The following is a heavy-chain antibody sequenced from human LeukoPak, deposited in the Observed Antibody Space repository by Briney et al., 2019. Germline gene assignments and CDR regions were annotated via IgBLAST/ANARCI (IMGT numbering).Heavy chain of an antibody. CDR1: EFPFRNYA. J-gene: IGHJ4*02. CDR2: ITDSGGNA. V-gene: IGHV3-23*01. Sequence: GGSLRLSCAASEFPFRNYAMSWVRQAPGKGLEWVSAITDSGGNAYHADSVKGRFTISRDNSKNTLFLQMYSLRVEDTAVYYCAKGSSSSRPYYFDYWGQGTLVTVSS. CDR3: AKGSSSSRPYYFDY. D-gene: IGHD6-6*01.